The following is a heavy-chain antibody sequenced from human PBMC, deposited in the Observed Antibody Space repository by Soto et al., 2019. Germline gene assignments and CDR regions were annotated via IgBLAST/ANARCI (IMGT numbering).Heavy chain of an antibody. CDR1: GFTFSTYW. V-gene: IGHV3-74*01. CDR3: VRGDVDYHDGNGYLGRH. CDR2: IKSDGSGT. Sequence: EVQLVESGGGLVQLGGSLRLSCEASGFTFSTYWMHWVRQAPGKGLVWVSRIKSDGSGTYYADSVEGRFTISRDNAQNTLYLQMNSLRAEDTAVYYCVRGDVDYHDGNGYLGRHWGQGTLVTVSS. D-gene: IGHD3-22*01. J-gene: IGHJ4*02.